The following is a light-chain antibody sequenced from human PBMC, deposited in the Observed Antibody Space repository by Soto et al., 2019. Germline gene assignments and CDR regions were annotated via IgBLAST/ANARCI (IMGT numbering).Light chain of an antibody. V-gene: IGLV2-8*01. Sequence: QSVLTQPPSASGSPGQSVTISCTGTSSDVGGYNYVSWYQQHPGKAPKLMIYEVSERPSGVPDRFSGSKSGNTASLTVSGFQAEDEADYYCSSYAGSNNLRVFGTGTKVTVL. J-gene: IGLJ1*01. CDR2: EVS. CDR3: SSYAGSNNLRV. CDR1: SSDVGGYNY.